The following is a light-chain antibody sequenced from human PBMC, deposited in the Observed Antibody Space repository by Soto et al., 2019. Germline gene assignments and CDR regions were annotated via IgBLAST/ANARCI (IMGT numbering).Light chain of an antibody. J-gene: IGKJ4*01. CDR2: KAS. CDR3: QQYDNLPPLT. Sequence: DTQMTQSPSILSASVGDRVTITCRASQTIYSWLAWYQQKPGQAPRLLIHKASTVETGVPSRFSGSGYGTDFTFTISSLQPEDIATYYCQQYDNLPPLTFGGGTKVEIK. V-gene: IGKV1-5*03. CDR1: QTIYSW.